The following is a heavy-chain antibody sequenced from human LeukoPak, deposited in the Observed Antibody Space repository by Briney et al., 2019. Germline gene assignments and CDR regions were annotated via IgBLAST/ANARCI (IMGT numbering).Heavy chain of an antibody. CDR2: IYYSGST. J-gene: IGHJ4*02. D-gene: IGHD4-17*01. Sequence: PSETLSLTCTVSGGSISSYYWSWIRQPPGKGLEWIGYIYYSGSTNYNPSLKSRVTISVDTSKNQFPLKLSSVTAADTAVYYCARVPYGDYVGYWGQGTLVTVSS. CDR1: GGSISSYY. CDR3: ARVPYGDYVGY. V-gene: IGHV4-59*01.